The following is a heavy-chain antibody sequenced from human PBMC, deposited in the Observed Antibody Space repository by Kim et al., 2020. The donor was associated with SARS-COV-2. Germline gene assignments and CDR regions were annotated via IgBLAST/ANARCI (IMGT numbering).Heavy chain of an antibody. J-gene: IGHJ6*02. D-gene: IGHD3-22*01. Sequence: GGSLRLSCAASGFTFSSYAMSWVRQAPGKGLEWVSAISGSGGSTYYADSVKGRFTISRDNSKNTLYLQMNSLRAEDTAVYYCAKDHYDSSGYYPYGMDVWGQGTTVTVSS. CDR3: AKDHYDSSGYYPYGMDV. CDR1: GFTFSSYA. CDR2: ISGSGGST. V-gene: IGHV3-23*01.